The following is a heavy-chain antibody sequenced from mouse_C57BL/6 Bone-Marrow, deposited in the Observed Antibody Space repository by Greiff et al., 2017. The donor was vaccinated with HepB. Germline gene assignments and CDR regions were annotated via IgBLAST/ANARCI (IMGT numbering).Heavy chain of an antibody. Sequence: EVKLVESGPGLVKPSQSLSLTCSVTGYSITSGYYWNWIRQFPGNKLEWMGYISYDGSNNYNPSLKNRISITRDTSKNQFFLKLNSVTTEDTATYYCARDGGMATTYYAMDYWGQGTSVTVSS. CDR2: ISYDGSN. J-gene: IGHJ4*01. CDR1: GYSITSGYY. CDR3: ARDGGMATTYYAMDY. D-gene: IGHD2-2*01. V-gene: IGHV3-6*01.